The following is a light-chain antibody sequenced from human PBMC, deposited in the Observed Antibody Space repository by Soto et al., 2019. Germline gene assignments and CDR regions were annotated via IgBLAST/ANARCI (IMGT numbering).Light chain of an antibody. CDR3: QSYDSSLSGWL. CDR2: DDN. J-gene: IGLJ3*02. V-gene: IGLV1-51*01. Sequence: QSVMTQPPSVSAAPGQKVTISCSGSSSNIGGNSVSWYQQLPGTAPKLLIYDDNKRPSGIPDRFSGSKSGTSATLGITGFQTGDEADYYCQSYDSSLSGWLFGGGTKLIVL. CDR1: SSNIGGNS.